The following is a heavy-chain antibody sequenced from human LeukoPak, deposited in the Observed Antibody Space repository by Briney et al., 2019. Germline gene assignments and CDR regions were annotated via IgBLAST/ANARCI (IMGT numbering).Heavy chain of an antibody. V-gene: IGHV3-15*01. D-gene: IGHD3-9*01. CDR2: IKSKTDGGTT. J-gene: IGHJ4*02. CDR1: GFTFSNAW. CDR3: TTDPYDILTGSSYYYFDY. Sequence: GGSLRLCCAASGFTFSNAWMSWVRQAAGKGLEWVGRIKSKTDGGTTDYAAPVKGRSTISRDDSKNTLYLQMNSLKTEDTAVYYCTTDPYDILTGSSYYYFDYGGQGTLVTVSS.